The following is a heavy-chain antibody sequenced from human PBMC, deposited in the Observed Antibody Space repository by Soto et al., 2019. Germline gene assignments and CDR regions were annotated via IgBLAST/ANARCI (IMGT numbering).Heavy chain of an antibody. D-gene: IGHD3-22*01. J-gene: IGHJ4*02. CDR2: IYYSGST. CDR3: ARETDSYYYDSSGFFDY. CDR1: GGSISSGDYY. V-gene: IGHV4-30-4*01. Sequence: SETLSLTCTVSGGSISSGDYYWSWIRQPPGKGLEWIGYIYYSGSTYYNPSLKSRVTISVDTSKNQFSLKLSSVTAADTAVYYCARETDSYYYDSSGFFDYWGQGTLVTVSS.